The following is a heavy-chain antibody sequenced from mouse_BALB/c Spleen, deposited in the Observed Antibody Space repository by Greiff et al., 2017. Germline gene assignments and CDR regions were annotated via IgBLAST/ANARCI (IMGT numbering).Heavy chain of an antibody. CDR2: ISSGSSTI. V-gene: IGHV5-17*02. J-gene: IGHJ4*01. Sequence: EVKLMESGGGLVQPGGSRKLSCAASGFTFSSFGMHWVRQAPEKGLEWVAYISSGSSTIYYADTVKGRFTISRDNPKNTLFLQMTSLRSEDTAMYYCAREYGNYDAMDYWGQGTSVTVSS. CDR1: GFTFSSFG. CDR3: AREYGNYDAMDY. D-gene: IGHD2-10*02.